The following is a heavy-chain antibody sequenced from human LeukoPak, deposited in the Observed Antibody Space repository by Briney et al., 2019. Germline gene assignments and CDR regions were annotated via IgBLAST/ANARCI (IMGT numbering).Heavy chain of an antibody. CDR2: IATDGRDK. D-gene: IGHD6-13*01. CDR1: GFTFNNYG. V-gene: IGHV3-30*18. Sequence: PGGSLRLSCAASGFTFNNYGMHWVRQAPGKGLEWVAVIATDGRDKKYADSVKGRFTISRDNSKNTLYLEMNSLRPEDTAVYHCAKDSKVAAAGYFFDYWGQGTLVTASS. J-gene: IGHJ4*02. CDR3: AKDSKVAAAGYFFDY.